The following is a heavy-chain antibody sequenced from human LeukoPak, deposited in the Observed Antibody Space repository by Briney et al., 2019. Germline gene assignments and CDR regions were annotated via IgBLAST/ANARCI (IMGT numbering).Heavy chain of an antibody. CDR1: GDSISYFY. Sequence: PSETLSLTCSVSGDSISYFYWSWVRQAPGKGLEWVSGISGRGASKYYADSVKGRFTISRDNSKNTLYLQMNSLRAEDTAVYYCAKGVVVAPDVTPFDYWGQGTLVTVSS. V-gene: IGHV3-23*01. J-gene: IGHJ4*02. D-gene: IGHD2-2*01. CDR3: AKGVVVAPDVTPFDY. CDR2: ISGRGASK.